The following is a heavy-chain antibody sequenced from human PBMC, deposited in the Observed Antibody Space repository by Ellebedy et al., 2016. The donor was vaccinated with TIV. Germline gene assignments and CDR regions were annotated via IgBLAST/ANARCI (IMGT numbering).Heavy chain of an antibody. CDR2: IYYSGST. V-gene: IGHV4-59*08. D-gene: IGHD3-22*01. CDR1: GGSISRYY. J-gene: IGHJ4*02. CDR3: ARGDSSGQDY. Sequence: MPSETLSLTCTVSGGSISRYYWSWIRQPPGKGLAWIGYIYYSGSTTYNPSLKSRVTISVDTSKNQFSLKLSSVTAADTAVYYCARGDSSGQDYWGQGTLVTVSS.